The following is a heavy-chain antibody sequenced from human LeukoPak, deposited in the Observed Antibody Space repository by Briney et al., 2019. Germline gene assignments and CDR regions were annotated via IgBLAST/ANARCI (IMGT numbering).Heavy chain of an antibody. CDR2: IYDSGST. J-gene: IGHJ5*02. V-gene: IGHV4-59*01. D-gene: IGHD3-10*01. CDR1: GGSIRSYY. CDR3: AEGGDRGSWFDP. Sequence: SETPSLTCTVSGGSIRSYYWSWIRQPPGKGLEWIGYIYDSGSTNYNPSLKSRVTISVDTSKNQFSLKLSSVTAADTAVYYCAEGGDRGSWFDPWGQGTVVTVSS.